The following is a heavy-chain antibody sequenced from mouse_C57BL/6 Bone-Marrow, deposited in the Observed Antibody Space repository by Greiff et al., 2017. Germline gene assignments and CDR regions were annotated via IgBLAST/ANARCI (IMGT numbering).Heavy chain of an antibody. CDR1: GYTFTSYW. CDR3: AIGDYDSRGWCAY. D-gene: IGHD1-1*01. Sequence: QVQLQQPGAELVQPGASVKVSCKASGYTFTSYWMNWVKQRPGQGLEWIGRIHPSASDTNSNQKFKGKATLTVDKSSSTAYMQLSNLTSEDSAVYYCAIGDYDSRGWCAYWGQGTLVTVSA. J-gene: IGHJ3*01. V-gene: IGHV1-74*01. CDR2: IHPSASDT.